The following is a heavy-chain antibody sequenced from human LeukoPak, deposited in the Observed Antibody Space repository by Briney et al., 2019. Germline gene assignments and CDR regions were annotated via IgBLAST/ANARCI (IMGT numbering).Heavy chain of an antibody. D-gene: IGHD2-21*01. CDR2: IYTSGST. V-gene: IGHV4-61*02. CDR3: ASDAALDHCGGDCYPDY. Sequence: SETLSLTCTVSGGSISSGSYYWSWIRQPAGKGLEWIGRIYTSGSTNYNPSLERRVTISLDRFKNQFSLKLRSVPAADTAVYYCASDAALDHCGGDCYPDYWGQGPLVTVSS. J-gene: IGHJ4*02. CDR1: GGSISSGSYY.